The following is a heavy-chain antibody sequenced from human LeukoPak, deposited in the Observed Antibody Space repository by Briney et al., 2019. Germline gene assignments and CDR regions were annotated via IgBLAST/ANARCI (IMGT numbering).Heavy chain of an antibody. V-gene: IGHV4-59*01. CDR1: GASISSYY. CDR3: ARQGWSDA. J-gene: IGHJ5*02. CDR2: YSGST. Sequence: PSETPSLTCTVSGASISSYYWSWIRQPPGKGLEWIGYYSGSTNYNPSLKSRVTISVDTSKNQFSLKLSSVTAADTAVYYCARQGWSDAGGREPLVPFSS.